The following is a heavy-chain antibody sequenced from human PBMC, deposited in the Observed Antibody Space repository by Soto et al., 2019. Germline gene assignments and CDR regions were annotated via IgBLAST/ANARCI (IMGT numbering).Heavy chain of an antibody. CDR3: ARVGFDY. Sequence: QVQLVESGGGVVQPGRSLRLSCAAAGFTCGSYAMHWVRQAPGKGLEWVAVISYDGSNKYYADSVKGRFTISRDNSKNTLYLQINSLRAEDTAVYYCARVGFDYWGQGTLVTVSS. J-gene: IGHJ4*02. CDR2: ISYDGSNK. V-gene: IGHV3-30-3*01. CDR1: GFTCGSYA. D-gene: IGHD1-26*01.